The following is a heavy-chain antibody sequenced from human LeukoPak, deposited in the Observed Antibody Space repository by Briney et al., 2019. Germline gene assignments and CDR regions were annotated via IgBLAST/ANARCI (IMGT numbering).Heavy chain of an antibody. CDR2: ISSSSTTI. J-gene: IGHJ4*02. V-gene: IGHV3-48*01. CDR3: AKDRRPVHEKTHFDY. CDR1: GFTFSSYT. D-gene: IGHD1-1*01. Sequence: GGSLRLSCAASGFTFSSYTMNWVRQAPGKGLEWVSYISSSSTTIYYADSVKGRFTISRDNAKNTLYLQMNSLRAEDTAVYYCAKDRRPVHEKTHFDYWGQGTLVTVSS.